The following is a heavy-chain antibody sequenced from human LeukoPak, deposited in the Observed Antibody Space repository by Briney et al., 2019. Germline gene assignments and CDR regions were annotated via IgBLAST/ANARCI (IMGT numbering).Heavy chain of an antibody. CDR2: IIPIFGTA. Sequence: ASVKVSCKASGGTFSSYAISWVRQAPGQGLEWMGGIIPIFGTANYAQKFQGRVTITADKSTSTAYMELSRLRSEDTAVYYCARSIAARPFYYYYYMDVWGKGTTVTVSS. CDR3: ARSIAARPFYYYYYMDV. V-gene: IGHV1-69*06. CDR1: GGTFSSYA. D-gene: IGHD6-6*01. J-gene: IGHJ6*03.